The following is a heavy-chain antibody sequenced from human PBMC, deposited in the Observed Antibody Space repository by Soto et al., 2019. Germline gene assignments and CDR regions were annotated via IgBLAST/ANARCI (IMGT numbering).Heavy chain of an antibody. CDR3: ARIPEYSSPPTYYYYGMDV. V-gene: IGHV2-70*01. CDR2: IDWDDDK. J-gene: IGHJ6*02. CDR1: GFSLSTSGMC. Sequence: SGPTLVNPTQTLTLTCTFSGFSLSTSGMCVSWIRQPPGKALEWLALIDWDDDKYYSTSLKTRLTISKDTSKNQVVLTMTNMDPVDTATYYCARIPEYSSPPTYYYYGMDVWGQGTTVTVSS. D-gene: IGHD6-6*01.